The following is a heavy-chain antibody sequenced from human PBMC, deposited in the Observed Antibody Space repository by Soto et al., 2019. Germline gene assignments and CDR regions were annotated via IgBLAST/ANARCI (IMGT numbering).Heavy chain of an antibody. CDR3: ARDSYGDGAEYFQH. Sequence: QVQLVESGGGVVQPGRSLRLSCAASGFTFSSYAMHWVRQAPGKGLEWVAVISYDGSNKYYADSVKGRFTISRDNSKNTLYLHINSRRAEDTAVYYCARDSYGDGAEYFQHWGQGTLVTVSS. CDR1: GFTFSSYA. CDR2: ISYDGSNK. V-gene: IGHV3-30-3*01. J-gene: IGHJ1*01. D-gene: IGHD4-17*01.